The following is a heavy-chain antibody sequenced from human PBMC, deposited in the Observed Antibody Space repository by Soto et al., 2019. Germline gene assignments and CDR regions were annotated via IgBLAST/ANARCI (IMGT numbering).Heavy chain of an antibody. CDR3: ARQPHKAGELDY. Sequence: SETLSLTCTVSGGSISSYYWSWIRQPPGKGLEWIGYIYYSGSTNYNPSLKSRVTISADTSKNQFSLKLSSVTAADTAVYYCARQPHKAGELDYWGQGTLVTVSP. CDR2: IYYSGST. V-gene: IGHV4-59*08. J-gene: IGHJ4*02. D-gene: IGHD7-27*01. CDR1: GGSISSYY.